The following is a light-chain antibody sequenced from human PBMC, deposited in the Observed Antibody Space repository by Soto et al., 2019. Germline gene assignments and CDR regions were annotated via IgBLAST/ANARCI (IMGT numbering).Light chain of an antibody. J-gene: IGKJ3*01. V-gene: IGKV1-5*03. CDR1: QSISSW. CDR3: QQSYSTLT. CDR2: KAS. Sequence: DIQMTQSPSTLSASVRDRVTITCRASQSISSWLAWYQQKPGKAPKLLIYKASILESGVPSRFSGSGSGTDFTLTISSLQPEDFATYYCQQSYSTLTFGPGTKVDIK.